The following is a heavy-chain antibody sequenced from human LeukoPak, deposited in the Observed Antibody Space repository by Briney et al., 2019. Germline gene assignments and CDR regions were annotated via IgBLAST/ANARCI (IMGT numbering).Heavy chain of an antibody. CDR3: AREVPEYYNSSGNSAFDP. Sequence: SVKVSCKASGGTFSSYAVSWVRQAPGQGLEWMGRIVPMFRATSYAQNFQGRVTITADKSTSTAYMELSSLRSEDTAVYYCAREVPEYYNSSGNSAFDPWGLGTLVTVSS. D-gene: IGHD3-22*01. V-gene: IGHV1-69*06. CDR2: IVPMFRAT. CDR1: GGTFSSYA. J-gene: IGHJ5*02.